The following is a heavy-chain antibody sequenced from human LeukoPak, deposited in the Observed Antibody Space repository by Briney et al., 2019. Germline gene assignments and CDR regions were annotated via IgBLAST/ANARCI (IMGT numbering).Heavy chain of an antibody. J-gene: IGHJ4*02. CDR3: ARDRITMVRGVTSTSDY. V-gene: IGHV1-2*06. CDR1: GYTFAAYF. Sequence: ASVKVSCKASGYTFAAYFIHWVRQAPGRGLEWMGRINPNGGDTNYAQKFQGRVTMTRDTSISTAYMELSRLRSDDTAVYYCARDRITMVRGVTSTSDYWGQGTLVTVSS. CDR2: INPNGGDT. D-gene: IGHD3-10*01.